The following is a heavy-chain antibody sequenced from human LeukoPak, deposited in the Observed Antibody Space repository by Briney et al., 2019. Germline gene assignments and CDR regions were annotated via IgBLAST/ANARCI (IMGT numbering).Heavy chain of an antibody. Sequence: ASVKVSCEASGYTFTGYYMHWVRQAPGQGLEWMGWINPNSGGTNYAQKFQGRVTMTRDTSISTAYMELSRLRSDDTAVYYCARGGYYDSSGYYRDYWGQGTLVTVSS. CDR1: GYTFTGYY. V-gene: IGHV1-2*02. J-gene: IGHJ4*02. CDR3: ARGGYYDSSGYYRDY. CDR2: INPNSGGT. D-gene: IGHD3-22*01.